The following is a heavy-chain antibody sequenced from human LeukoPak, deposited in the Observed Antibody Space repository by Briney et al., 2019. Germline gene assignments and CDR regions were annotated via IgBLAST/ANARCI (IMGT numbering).Heavy chain of an antibody. Sequence: GGSLRLSCAASGFTFSSYRMNWVRQAPGKGLEWVSSISSSSSYIYYADSVKGRFTISRDNAKNSLYLQMNSLRAEDTAVYYCARSRIAAAGTDFDYWGQGTLVTVSS. V-gene: IGHV3-21*01. D-gene: IGHD6-13*01. CDR1: GFTFSSYR. J-gene: IGHJ4*02. CDR3: ARSRIAAAGTDFDY. CDR2: ISSSSSYI.